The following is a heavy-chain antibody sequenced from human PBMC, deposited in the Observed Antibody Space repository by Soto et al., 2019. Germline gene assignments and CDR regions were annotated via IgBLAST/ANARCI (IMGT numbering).Heavy chain of an antibody. CDR1: GGSISSGGYS. CDR2: IYHSGST. D-gene: IGHD1-7*01. V-gene: IGHV4-30-2*01. Sequence: PSETLSLTCAVSGGSISSGGYSWSWIRQPPGKGLEWIGYIYHSGSTYYNPSLKSRVTKSVDRSKNQFSLKLSSATAADTAVYYCARTESGTFDPWGQGTLVTVSS. J-gene: IGHJ5*02. CDR3: ARTESGTFDP.